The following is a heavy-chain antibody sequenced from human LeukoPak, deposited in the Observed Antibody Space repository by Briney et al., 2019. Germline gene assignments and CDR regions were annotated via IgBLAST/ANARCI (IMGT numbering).Heavy chain of an antibody. CDR1: GFTFSSYG. Sequence: PGGSLRLSCAASGFTFSSYGMHWVRQAPGKGLEWVAVISYDGSNKYYADSVKGRFTISRDNSKNTLYPQMNSLRAEDTAVYYCAKDALSRYYDSSGYPTFVDYWGQGTLVTVSS. CDR3: AKDALSRYYDSSGYPTFVDY. J-gene: IGHJ4*02. CDR2: ISYDGSNK. V-gene: IGHV3-30*18. D-gene: IGHD3-22*01.